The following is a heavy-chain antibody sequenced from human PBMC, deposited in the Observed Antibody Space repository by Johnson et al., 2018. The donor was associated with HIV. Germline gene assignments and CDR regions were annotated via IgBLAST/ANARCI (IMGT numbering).Heavy chain of an antibody. V-gene: IGHV3-23*04. CDR1: GFTFRSFA. J-gene: IGHJ3*02. D-gene: IGHD4-11*01. CDR3: VKDRPDYSTYEIIDVFDI. Sequence: DVQLVESGGGFVQPGGSLRLSCAASGFTFRSFAMTWIRQAPGKGLEWVSTISGTHGSTYYADSVRGRFTLSRDNSQNTLYLQMNSLRAEDTAVYYCVKDRPDYSTYEIIDVFDIWGQGTMVTVSS. CDR2: ISGTHGST.